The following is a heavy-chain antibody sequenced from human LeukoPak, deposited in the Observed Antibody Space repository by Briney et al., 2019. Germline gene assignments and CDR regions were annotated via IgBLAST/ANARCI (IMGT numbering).Heavy chain of an antibody. V-gene: IGHV3-21*01. Sequence: TGGSLRLSCAASGFTFSSYSMNWVRQAPGKGLEWVSSISSSSNYIYYADSMKGRFTISRDNAKNSLYLQMNSLRAEDTAVYYCARETYCTSTSCPIGDHFDYWGQGTLVTVSS. CDR2: ISSSSNYI. D-gene: IGHD2-2*01. CDR1: GFTFSSYS. CDR3: ARETYCTSTSCPIGDHFDY. J-gene: IGHJ4*02.